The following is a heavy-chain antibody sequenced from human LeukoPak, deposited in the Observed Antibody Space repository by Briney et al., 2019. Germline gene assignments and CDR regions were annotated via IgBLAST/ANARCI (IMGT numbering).Heavy chain of an antibody. Sequence: ASVKVSCKASGGIFSSYAISWVRQAPGQGLEWIGRIIPIFGIANYAQKFQGRVTITADKSTSTAYMELSSLRSEDTAVYYCARATDCSGGSCYRDYWGQGTLVTVSS. CDR2: IIPIFGIA. J-gene: IGHJ4*02. CDR3: ARATDCSGGSCYRDY. CDR1: GGIFSSYA. D-gene: IGHD2-15*01. V-gene: IGHV1-69*04.